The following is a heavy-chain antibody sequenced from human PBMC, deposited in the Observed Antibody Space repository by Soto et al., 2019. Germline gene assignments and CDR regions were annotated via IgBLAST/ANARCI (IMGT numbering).Heavy chain of an antibody. J-gene: IGHJ1*01. V-gene: IGHV1-18*01. D-gene: IGHD3-22*01. Sequence: QVQLVQSGAEVKKPGASVKVSCKASGYTFTSYGISWVRQAPGQGLEWMGWISAYNGNTNYAQKLQGRVTMTTDTPTRTAYMELRSLGSDDTAVDDCARVGYDSSGYYLHAEYFQHWGQGTLVTVSS. CDR2: ISAYNGNT. CDR1: GYTFTSYG. CDR3: ARVGYDSSGYYLHAEYFQH.